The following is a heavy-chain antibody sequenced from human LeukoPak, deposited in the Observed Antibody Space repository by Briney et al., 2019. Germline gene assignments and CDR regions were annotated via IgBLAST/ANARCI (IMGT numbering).Heavy chain of an antibody. CDR1: GFTISTSA. V-gene: IGHV1-58*01. CDR3: AAEGPHDFFDY. Sequence: SVKVSCKASGFTISTSAVQWVRQARGQRLEWIGWIVVGSGNTHYALKFQERVTITRDVSTNTAYMELSSLRSEDTAVYYCAAEGPHDFFDYWGQGTLVTVSS. J-gene: IGHJ4*02. D-gene: IGHD3-3*01. CDR2: IVVGSGNT.